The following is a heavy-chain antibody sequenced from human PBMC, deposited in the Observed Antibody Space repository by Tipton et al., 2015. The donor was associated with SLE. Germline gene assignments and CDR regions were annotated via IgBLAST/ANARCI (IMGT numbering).Heavy chain of an antibody. J-gene: IGHJ3*02. Sequence: SLRLSCAASGFTFSSYAMSWVRQAPGKGLEWVSAISGSGGSTYYADSVKGRFTISRDNSKNTVYLQMNSLRAEDTAVYYCAKEICSSTTCYDAFDIWGQGTMVTVSS. CDR2: ISGSGGST. D-gene: IGHD2-2*01. CDR3: AKEICSSTTCYDAFDI. V-gene: IGHV3-23*01. CDR1: GFTFSSYA.